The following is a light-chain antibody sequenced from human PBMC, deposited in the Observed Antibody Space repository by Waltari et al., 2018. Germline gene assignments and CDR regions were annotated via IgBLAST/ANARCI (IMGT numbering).Light chain of an antibody. Sequence: EILLTQSRATLSVSPGEGATLSCRASRSVSFKLAWYQQKPGQAPRLLIYGASTRATGVPARFSGGGSGTEFTLTITRLQSEDFSVYYCQQYNNWPLTFGGGTKVEIK. V-gene: IGKV3-15*01. CDR2: GAS. J-gene: IGKJ4*01. CDR3: QQYNNWPLT. CDR1: RSVSFK.